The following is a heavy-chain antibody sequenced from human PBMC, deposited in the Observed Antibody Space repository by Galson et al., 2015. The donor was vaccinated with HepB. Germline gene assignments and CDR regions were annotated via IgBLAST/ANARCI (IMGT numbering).Heavy chain of an antibody. V-gene: IGHV1-2*02. J-gene: IGHJ4*02. Sequence: SVKVSCKASGYTFTGYYMHWVRQAPGQGLEWMGWINPNSGGTNYAQKFQGRVTMTRDTSISTAYMELSRLRSDDTAVYYCARAEPRYDFWSGLPHYWGQGTLLTVAS. CDR3: ARAEPRYDFWSGLPHY. CDR1: GYTFTGYY. CDR2: INPNSGGT. D-gene: IGHD3-3*01.